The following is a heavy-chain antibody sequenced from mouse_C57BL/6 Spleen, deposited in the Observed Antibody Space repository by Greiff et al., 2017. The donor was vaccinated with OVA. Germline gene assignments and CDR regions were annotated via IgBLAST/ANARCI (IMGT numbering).Heavy chain of an antibody. D-gene: IGHD2-4*01. V-gene: IGHV5-17*01. J-gene: IGHJ2*01. CDR1: GFTFSDYG. CDR3: AGGLRRGFDY. Sequence: DVMLVESGGGLVKPGGSLKLSCAASGFTFSDYGMHWVRQAPEKGLEWVAYISSGSSTIYYADTVKGRFTISRDNAKNTLFLQMTSLRSEDTAMYYCAGGLRRGFDYWGQGTTLTVSS. CDR2: ISSGSSTI.